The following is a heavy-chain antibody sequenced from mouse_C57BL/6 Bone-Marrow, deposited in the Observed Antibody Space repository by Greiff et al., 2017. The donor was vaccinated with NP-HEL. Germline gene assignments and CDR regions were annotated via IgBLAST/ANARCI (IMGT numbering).Heavy chain of an antibody. D-gene: IGHD2-2*01. J-gene: IGHJ4*01. CDR1: GYTFTSYW. CDR3: ARGLRWLRRRDYYAMDY. CDR2: IHPNSGST. Sequence: VQLQQPGAELVKPGASVKLSCKASGYTFTSYWMHWVKQRPGQGLEWIGMIHPNSGSTNYNEKFKSKATLTVDKSSSTAYMQLSSLTSEDSAVYYRARGLRWLRRRDYYAMDYWGQGTSVTVSS. V-gene: IGHV1-64*01.